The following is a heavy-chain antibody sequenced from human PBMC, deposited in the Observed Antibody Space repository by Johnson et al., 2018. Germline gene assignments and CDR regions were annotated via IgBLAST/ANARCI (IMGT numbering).Heavy chain of an antibody. V-gene: IGHV3-15*07. D-gene: IGHD6-19*01. CDR3: STSSIAVAGTPLYYNYYMDV. CDR2: IKSKTDGETT. Sequence: EVQLVESGGGVVQPGRSLRFSCVVSGFTSSVYVMEWVRQAPGKGLEWVGRIKSKTDGETTDYVAPVKGRFTISRDDSKNILYMQMNSLKTEDTAVYYCSTSSIAVAGTPLYYNYYMDVWGKGATVTVSS. J-gene: IGHJ6*03. CDR1: GFTSSVYV.